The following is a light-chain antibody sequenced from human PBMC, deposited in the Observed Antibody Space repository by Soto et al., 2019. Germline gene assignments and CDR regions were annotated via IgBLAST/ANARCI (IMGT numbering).Light chain of an antibody. J-gene: IGLJ2*01. CDR3: QVWDTSSDHLV. CDR2: DDS. Sequence: SYELTQPPSVSVAPGQTARITCGGDNIGSKSVHWYQQNPGQAPVLVVYDDSDRPSGIPERFSGSNSGNTATLTISRVDAGDEADYSCQVWDTSSDHLVFGGGTKLTVL. V-gene: IGLV3-21*02. CDR1: NIGSKS.